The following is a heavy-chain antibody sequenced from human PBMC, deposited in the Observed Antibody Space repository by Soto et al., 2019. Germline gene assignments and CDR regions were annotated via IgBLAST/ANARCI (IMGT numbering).Heavy chain of an antibody. V-gene: IGHV4-59*01. CDR3: ARVAYSGSQADY. D-gene: IGHD1-26*01. Sequence: AETLSLTCTVSGGSISSYYWSWIRQPPGKGLEWIGYIYYSGSTNYNPSLKSRVTISVDTSKNQFSLKLSSVTAADTAVYYCARVAYSGSQADYWGQGTLVTVSS. CDR1: GGSISSYY. CDR2: IYYSGST. J-gene: IGHJ4*02.